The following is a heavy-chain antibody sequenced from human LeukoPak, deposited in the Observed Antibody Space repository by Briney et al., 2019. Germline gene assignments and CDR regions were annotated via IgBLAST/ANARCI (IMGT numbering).Heavy chain of an antibody. V-gene: IGHV4-34*01. Sequence: PSETLSLTCAVYGGSFSGYYWSWIRQPPGKGLEWIGEINHSGSTNYNPSLKSRVTISVDTSKNQFSLKLSSVTAADTAVYYCARSNYGQSRSNWFDPRGQGTLVTVSS. CDR3: ARSNYGQSRSNWFDP. CDR1: GGSFSGYY. D-gene: IGHD3-10*01. CDR2: INHSGST. J-gene: IGHJ5*02.